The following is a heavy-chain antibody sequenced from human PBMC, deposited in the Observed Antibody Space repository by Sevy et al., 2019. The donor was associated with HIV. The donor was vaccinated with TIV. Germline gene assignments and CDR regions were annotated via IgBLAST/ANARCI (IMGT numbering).Heavy chain of an antibody. CDR1: GITFSSYN. J-gene: IGHJ4*02. V-gene: IGHV3-21*01. Sequence: GGSLRLSCAASGITFSSYNMNWVRQAPGKGLEWVSSISSSSSNIYYADSVKGRFTISRDDAKNSLYLQMNSLRAEDTAVYYCAGGGYCSSTSCCAEDLDYWGRGTLVTVSS. CDR3: AGGGYCSSTSCCAEDLDY. D-gene: IGHD2-2*01. CDR2: ISSSSSNI.